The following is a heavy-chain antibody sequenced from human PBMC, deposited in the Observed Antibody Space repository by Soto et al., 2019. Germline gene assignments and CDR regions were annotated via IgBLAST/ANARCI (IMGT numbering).Heavy chain of an antibody. CDR1: GGSIISSRSY. CDR3: AGLYNYESSGYHPNY. V-gene: IGHV4-39*01. J-gene: IGHJ1*01. Sequence: SETLSLTCTVAGGSIISSRSYWVFIRQSPGQGLEWLGSIYYLVNTYYNSSLWNRFFISLDNPMNQFSLKLTSVTAADTSVYYCAGLYNYESSGYHPNYRGQGTLDHVSS. D-gene: IGHD3-22*01. CDR2: IYYLVNT.